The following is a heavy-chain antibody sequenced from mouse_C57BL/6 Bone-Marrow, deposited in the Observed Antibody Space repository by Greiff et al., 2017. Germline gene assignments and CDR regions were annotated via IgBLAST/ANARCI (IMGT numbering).Heavy chain of an antibody. J-gene: IGHJ2*01. Sequence: EVQLQQSGPVLVKPGASVKMSCKASGYTFTDYYMNWVKQSHGKSLEWIGVINPYNGGTSYNQKFKGKATLTVETSSSTAYLELNSLTAEDSAVYYCARYGVTTDYGGQGTTLTVSS. CDR2: INPYNGGT. D-gene: IGHD2-2*01. CDR1: GYTFTDYY. CDR3: ARYGVTTDY. V-gene: IGHV1-19*01.